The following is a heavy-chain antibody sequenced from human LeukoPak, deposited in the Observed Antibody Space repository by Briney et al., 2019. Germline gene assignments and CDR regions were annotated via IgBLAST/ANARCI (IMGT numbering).Heavy chain of an antibody. V-gene: IGHV4-59*01. CDR2: IYYSGST. J-gene: IGHJ3*02. CDR3: ARGLGGDYYDSSGYYQYDAFDI. D-gene: IGHD3-22*01. Sequence: PSETLSLTCTVSGGSISSYYWSWIRQPPGKGLEWIGYIYYSGSTNYNPSLKSRVTISVDTSKNQFSLKLSSVTAADTAVYYCARGLGGDYYDSSGYYQYDAFDIWGQGTMVTVSS. CDR1: GGSISSYY.